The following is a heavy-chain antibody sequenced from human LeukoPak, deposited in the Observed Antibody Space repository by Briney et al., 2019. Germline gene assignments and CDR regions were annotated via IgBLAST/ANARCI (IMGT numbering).Heavy chain of an antibody. CDR3: AKVTSWSFT. CDR1: GFTYSRHA. Sequence: GGSLRLSCAASGFTYSRHAMSWARQAPGKGLEWVSVISGSGGNTYYADSVKGRFTISRDNSKDTLFLQMNSLRAEDTAVYYCAKVTSWSFTWGQGTLVTVSS. CDR2: ISGSGGNT. D-gene: IGHD2-2*01. V-gene: IGHV3-23*01. J-gene: IGHJ5*02.